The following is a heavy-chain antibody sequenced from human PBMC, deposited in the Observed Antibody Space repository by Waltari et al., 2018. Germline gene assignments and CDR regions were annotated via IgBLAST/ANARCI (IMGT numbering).Heavy chain of an antibody. CDR1: GGSLSSHY. D-gene: IGHD3-22*01. J-gene: IGHJ5*02. CDR3: ARDRGYDSSGYYTYNWFDP. V-gene: IGHV4-59*11. CDR2: SYYSGST. Sequence: QVQLQESGPGLVKPSETLSLTCTGSGGSLSSHYWSWIRQPPGKGLEWIGYSYYSGSTNYNPSLKSRVTISVDTSKNQFSLKLSSVTAADTAVYYCARDRGYDSSGYYTYNWFDPWGQGTLVTVSS.